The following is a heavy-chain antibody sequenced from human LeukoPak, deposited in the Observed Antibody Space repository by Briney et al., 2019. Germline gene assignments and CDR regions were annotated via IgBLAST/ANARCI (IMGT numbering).Heavy chain of an antibody. CDR2: IYSGGST. V-gene: IGHV3-66*02. CDR3: ASGPREIQPEDD. CDR1: GFTVNSNY. J-gene: IGHJ4*02. Sequence: PGGSLRLSCAASGFTVNSNYMTWVRQAPGKGLEWVSVIYSGGSTYYADSVKGRFTISRDNSKNTLYLQMNSLRAEDTAVYYCASGPREIQPEDDWGQGTLVTVSS. D-gene: IGHD5-18*01.